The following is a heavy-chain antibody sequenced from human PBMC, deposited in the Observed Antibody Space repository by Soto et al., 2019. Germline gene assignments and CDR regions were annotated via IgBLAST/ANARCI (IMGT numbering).Heavy chain of an antibody. CDR3: AKSSGYDYRGMDC. D-gene: IGHD5-12*01. V-gene: IGHV5-51*01. CDR2: IYPGDSDT. Sequence: PXDSLKISCDGSEYSFTSYWIGWVRQMPGKGLEWMGIIYPGDSDTRYSPSFQGRVTISAEKSISTAYLQWSSLKASDTAMYYGAKSSGYDYRGMDCWGQGATVTASS. J-gene: IGHJ6*02. CDR1: EYSFTSYW.